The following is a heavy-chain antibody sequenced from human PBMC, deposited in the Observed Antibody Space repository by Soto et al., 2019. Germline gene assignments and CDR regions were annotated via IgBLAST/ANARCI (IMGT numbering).Heavy chain of an antibody. J-gene: IGHJ6*02. CDR3: ARDPSYYGMDV. CDR1: GYTFTSYA. V-gene: IGHV1-3*01. Sequence: ASVKVSCKASGYTFTSYAMHWVRQAPGQRLEWMGWINAGNGNTKYSQKLQGRVTINRDTSASTAYMELSSLRSEDTAVYYCARDPSYYGMDVWGQGTTVTVSS. CDR2: INAGNGNT.